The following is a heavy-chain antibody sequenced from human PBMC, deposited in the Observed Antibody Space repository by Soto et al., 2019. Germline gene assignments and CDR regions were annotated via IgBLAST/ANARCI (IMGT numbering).Heavy chain of an antibody. CDR1: GVSFSGHY. CDR3: ARGSSRSGFYHREGFDI. D-gene: IGHD3-22*01. CDR2: INYSGSA. V-gene: IGHV4-34*01. Sequence: QVQLQQWGAGLLKPSETLSLTCAVYGVSFSGHYWSWIRQPPGKGLEWLGEINYSGSANYNPSLKSRVIISVDPSKNQFSLHLSSVTAADTAVYYCARGSSRSGFYHREGFDIWGQGTMVTVSS. J-gene: IGHJ3*02.